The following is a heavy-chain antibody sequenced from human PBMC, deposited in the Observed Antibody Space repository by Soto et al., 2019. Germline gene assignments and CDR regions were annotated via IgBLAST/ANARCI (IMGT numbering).Heavy chain of an antibody. CDR2: SIPIQGRA. Sequence: QVQLVQSGAEVRKPGSSVKVSCEASGGSFISYIFTWVRQAPGQGLEWMGRSIPIQGRADYALKFQDRVTITADRSTQTVYMELRSLRLEDTALYYCAKSLVFVDHAYMDVWGKGTTVTVSS. CDR1: GGSFISYI. CDR3: AKSLVFVDHAYMDV. D-gene: IGHD2-21*01. V-gene: IGHV1-69*02. J-gene: IGHJ6*03.